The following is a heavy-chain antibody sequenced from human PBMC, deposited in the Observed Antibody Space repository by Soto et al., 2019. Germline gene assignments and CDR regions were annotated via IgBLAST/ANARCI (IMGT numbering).Heavy chain of an antibody. CDR1: GFIFSYYY. D-gene: IGHD5-12*01. CDR2: VSSSGTYR. V-gene: IGHV3-11*06. Sequence: GGSLRLSCAASGFIFSYYYMSWIRQAPGKGLEWVSYVSSSGTYRNYADSVEGRFTISRDNAKNTLFLQMNSLRDEDTAVYFCARDSSRRGYSGHYYEAYFYYGVDVWGQGTTVTVSS. CDR3: ARDSSRRGYSGHYYEAYFYYGVDV. J-gene: IGHJ6*01.